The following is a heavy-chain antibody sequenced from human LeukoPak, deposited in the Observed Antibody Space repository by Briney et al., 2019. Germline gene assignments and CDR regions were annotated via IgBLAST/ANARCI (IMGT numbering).Heavy chain of an antibody. Sequence: GGSLRLSCAASGFTFSDYYMSWIRQATGKGREWVSYISSSGSTIYYADSVKGRFTISRDNAKNSLYLQMNSLRAEDTAVYYCASSRYFDCFDYWGQGTLVTVSS. D-gene: IGHD3-9*01. CDR2: ISSSGSTI. CDR3: ASSRYFDCFDY. J-gene: IGHJ4*02. CDR1: GFTFSDYY. V-gene: IGHV3-11*01.